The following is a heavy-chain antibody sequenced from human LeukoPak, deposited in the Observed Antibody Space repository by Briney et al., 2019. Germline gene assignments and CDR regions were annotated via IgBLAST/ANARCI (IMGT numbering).Heavy chain of an antibody. D-gene: IGHD2-15*01. Sequence: GGSLRLSCAASGFXFSSYGIHWVRQAPGKGLKWVAVIWYDGSNKYYADSVKGRFTISRDNSKNTLYLQMNSLRPEDTAVYYCARDGRCSGGSCYGDDAFDIWGQGTMVTVSS. J-gene: IGHJ3*02. CDR2: IWYDGSNK. CDR1: GFXFSSYG. CDR3: ARDGRCSGGSCYGDDAFDI. V-gene: IGHV3-33*01.